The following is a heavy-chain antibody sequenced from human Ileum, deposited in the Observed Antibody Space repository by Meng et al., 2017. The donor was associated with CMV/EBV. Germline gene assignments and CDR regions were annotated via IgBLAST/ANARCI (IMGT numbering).Heavy chain of an antibody. CDR1: GDMVSTNNGA. V-gene: IGHV6-1*01. Sequence: QLQQSGPVLVKPSQTLALPVDMSGDMVSTNNGAWNWSRQSPIRGLEWLGRTAYRSKWDYEYSVSVERRITISPDTSKNQFSLHLRSVTPEDTAIYYCARESELLRFDHWGQGTLVTVSS. J-gene: IGHJ4*02. D-gene: IGHD6-6*01. CDR3: ARESELLRFDH. CDR2: TAYRSKWDY.